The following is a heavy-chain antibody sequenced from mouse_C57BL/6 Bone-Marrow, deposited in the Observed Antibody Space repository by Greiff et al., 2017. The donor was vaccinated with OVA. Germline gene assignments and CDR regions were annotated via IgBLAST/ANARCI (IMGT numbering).Heavy chain of an antibody. J-gene: IGHJ3*01. V-gene: IGHV1-36*01. CDR3: ARDRTAQATWFAY. CDR1: GFTFTDYY. CDR2: VYPYNGGT. D-gene: IGHD3-2*02. Sequence: EVKLVESGPVLVKPGPSVKISCKASGFTFTDYYMHWVKQSHGKSLEWIGLVYPYNGGTSYNQKFKGKATLTVDTSSSTAYMELNSLTSEDSAVYYCARDRTAQATWFAYWGQGTLVTVSA.